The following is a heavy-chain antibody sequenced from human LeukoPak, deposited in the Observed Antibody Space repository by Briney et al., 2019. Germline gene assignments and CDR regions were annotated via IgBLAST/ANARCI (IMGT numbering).Heavy chain of an antibody. CDR1: GFSFSGHW. V-gene: IGHV3-74*01. CDR3: ARGPNSNWSGLDF. CDR2: ISPTGSTT. D-gene: IGHD6-6*01. J-gene: IGHJ4*02. Sequence: GGSLRLSCTASGFSFSGHWMHWARQLPGKGLVWASRISPTGSTTSYADSVKGRFTVSRDNAKNTLYLQVNNLRAEDTAVYYCARGPNSNWSGLDFWGQGTLPTVSS.